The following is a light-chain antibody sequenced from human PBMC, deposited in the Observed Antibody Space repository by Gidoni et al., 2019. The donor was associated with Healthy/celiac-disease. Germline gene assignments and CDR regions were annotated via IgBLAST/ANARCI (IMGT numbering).Light chain of an antibody. V-gene: IGLV1-47*02. J-gene: IGLJ2*01. CDR1: SSNIGSNY. CDR2: SNN. CDR3: AEWDDSLSARV. Sequence: QSVLTQPPSSSGTPGQRVTISCSGSSSNIGSNYVYWYQQLPGTAPKLLIYSNNQRPSGVPDRFSGAKSGTSAALAISGLRSEDEAEYYCAEWDDSLSARVFGGGTKLTVL.